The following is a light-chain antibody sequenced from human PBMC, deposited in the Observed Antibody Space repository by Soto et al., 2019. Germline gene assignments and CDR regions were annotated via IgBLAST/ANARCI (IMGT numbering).Light chain of an antibody. J-gene: IGKJ1*01. V-gene: IGKV1-39*01. CDR2: AAS. CDR1: ESISRY. Sequence: DIQMTQSPSSLSASVGDRITITCRARESISRYLNWYQQKPGKAPKLLIHAASSLQSGVPSRFSGSGYGTDFTLPISSLQPEDFATYCCQQSSVTSRTFGLSTQVE. CDR3: QQSSVTSRT.